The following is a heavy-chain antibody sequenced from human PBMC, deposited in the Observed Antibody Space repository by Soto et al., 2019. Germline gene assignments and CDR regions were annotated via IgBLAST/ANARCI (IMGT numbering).Heavy chain of an antibody. V-gene: IGHV4-59*08. J-gene: IGHJ4*02. CDR2: IYYSGST. CDR3: ARRYWGGGSCYPFAY. Sequence: QVQLQESGPRLVKPSETLSLTCTVSGGSISSYYWSWIRQPPGKGLGWIGYIYYSGSTNYNPSLKSRVTISVNTSKHQFSLKLGSVAAADTALSYCARRYWGGGSCYPFAYWGQGTLVIVSS. CDR1: GGSISSYY. D-gene: IGHD2-15*01.